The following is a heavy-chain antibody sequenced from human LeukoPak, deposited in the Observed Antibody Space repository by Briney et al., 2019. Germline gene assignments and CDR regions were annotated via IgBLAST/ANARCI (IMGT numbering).Heavy chain of an antibody. Sequence: GASVKVSCKASGYTFTSYDINWVRQATGQGLEWMGWMNPNSGNTGYAQKFQDRVTITRNTSISTAYMELSSLRSEDTAAYYCARYTNSLSFFDFWGQGTLLTVSS. CDR2: MNPNSGNT. CDR3: ARYTNSLSFFDF. V-gene: IGHV1-8*03. J-gene: IGHJ4*02. D-gene: IGHD6-6*01. CDR1: GYTFTSYD.